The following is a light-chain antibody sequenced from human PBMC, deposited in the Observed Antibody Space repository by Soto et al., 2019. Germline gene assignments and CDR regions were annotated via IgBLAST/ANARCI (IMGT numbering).Light chain of an antibody. V-gene: IGLV1-36*01. Sequence: QLVLTQPPSVSEAPRQSVTISCSGSSSNIGNNAVNWYQQLPGKAPKLLIYYDDLLPSGVSDRFSGSKSGTSASLAISGLQSEDEADYYCAAWDDSLNGVVFGGGTKLTVL. J-gene: IGLJ2*01. CDR1: SSNIGNNA. CDR2: YDD. CDR3: AAWDDSLNGVV.